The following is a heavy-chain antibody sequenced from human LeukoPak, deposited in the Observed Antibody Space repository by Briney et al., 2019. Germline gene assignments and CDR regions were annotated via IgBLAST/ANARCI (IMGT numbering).Heavy chain of an antibody. CDR3: ARRGGRDSSAVTVAFDI. J-gene: IGHJ3*02. V-gene: IGHV5-51*01. CDR1: GYIIGSFCSYW. CDR2: IYRIDSDT. D-gene: IGHD3-22*01. Sequence: GESLKIFCSGSGYIIGSFCSYWSARERQVPGKDRVWFRSIYRIDSDTRHYTSFEGQVTISADKSISTAYLQWSSLKASDTTMYYCARRGGRDSSAVTVAFDIWGQGTMVTVSS.